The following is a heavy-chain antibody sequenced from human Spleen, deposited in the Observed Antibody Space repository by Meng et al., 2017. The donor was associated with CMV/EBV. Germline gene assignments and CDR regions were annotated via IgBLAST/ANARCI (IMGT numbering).Heavy chain of an antibody. Sequence: GGSLRLSCAASGFTFSSYAMTWVRQAPGKGLEWVSTIRGSGDSTYYADSVKGRFTISRDNSKNTLYLQMNSLRAEDTAVYYCAKEMGSYGMEFLIPFDYWGQGSLVTVSS. D-gene: IGHD3-16*01. V-gene: IGHV3-23*01. J-gene: IGHJ4*02. CDR1: GFTFSSYA. CDR3: AKEMGSYGMEFLIPFDY. CDR2: IRGSGDST.